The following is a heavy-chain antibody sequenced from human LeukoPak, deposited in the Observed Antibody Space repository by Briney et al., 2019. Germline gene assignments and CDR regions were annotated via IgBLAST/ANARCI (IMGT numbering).Heavy chain of an antibody. CDR2: INPNSGGT. V-gene: IGHV1-2*02. CDR1: GYTFTGYY. CDR3: ARDDYDFWSGRPRELDY. D-gene: IGHD3-3*01. Sequence: GASVKVSCKASGYTFTGYYMHWVRQAPGQGLEWMGWINPNSGGTNYAQKFQGRVTMTRDTSISTAYMELRSLRSDDTAVYYCARDDYDFWSGRPRELDYWGQGTLVTVSS. J-gene: IGHJ4*02.